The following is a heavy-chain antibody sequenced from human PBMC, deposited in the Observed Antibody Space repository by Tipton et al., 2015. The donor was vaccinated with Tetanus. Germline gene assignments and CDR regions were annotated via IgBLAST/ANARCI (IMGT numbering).Heavy chain of an antibody. Sequence: SGFTFRSYGMHWVRQAPGKGLEWVAVLWFDGGDEYYADSVKGRFTISRDNSKNTVYLQMNSLRAEDTAVYFCARRSLTNYGLDVWGQGTPVTVSS. CDR3: ARRSLTNYGLDV. CDR1: GFTFRSYG. J-gene: IGHJ6*02. D-gene: IGHD3-9*01. V-gene: IGHV3-33*01. CDR2: LWFDGGDE.